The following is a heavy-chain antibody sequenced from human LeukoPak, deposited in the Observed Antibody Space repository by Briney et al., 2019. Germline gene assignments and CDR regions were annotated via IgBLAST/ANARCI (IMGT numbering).Heavy chain of an antibody. V-gene: IGHV3-23*01. CDR2: ISGSGGST. CDR3: AKDQRSSGYSYGLDYLHPFFRNPFDY. CDR1: GFTFSSYG. J-gene: IGHJ4*02. D-gene: IGHD5-18*01. Sequence: GGSLRLSCAASGFTFSSYGMSWVRQAPGKGLEWVSAISGSGGSTSYADSVKGRFTISRDNSKNTLYLQMNSLRAEDTAVYYCAKDQRSSGYSYGLDYLHPFFRNPFDYWGQGTLVTVSS.